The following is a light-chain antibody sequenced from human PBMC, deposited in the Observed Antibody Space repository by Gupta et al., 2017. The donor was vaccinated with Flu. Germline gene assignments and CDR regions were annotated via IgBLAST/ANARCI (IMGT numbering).Light chain of an antibody. CDR3: QQHDDLPLT. J-gene: IGKJ4*01. CDR1: HDIRRF. Sequence: DIQMTQSPSSLSASVGDRVTISCQASHDIRRFLNWYQQKPGKAPKLLIFDASNLDTGVPSRFNETGFVTTFTFTIISLQPKAFATYFCQQHDDLPLTFGGGTKVEI. V-gene: IGKV1-33*01. CDR2: DAS.